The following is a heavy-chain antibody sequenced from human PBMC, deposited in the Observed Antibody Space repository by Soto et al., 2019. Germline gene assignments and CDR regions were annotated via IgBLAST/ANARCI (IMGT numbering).Heavy chain of an antibody. D-gene: IGHD2-15*01. J-gene: IGHJ6*02. CDR1: GYTFTSYA. CDR3: PSDMGYCSGGSCYSRYYYNYGMDV. Sequence: QVQLVQSGAEVKKPGSSVKVSCKASGYTFTSYAMHWVRQAPGQRLEWMGWINAGNGNTKYSQKYQGGLTMTRDTSASTAYMEISSRRCEDTAMYYCPSDMGYCSGGSCYSRYYYNYGMDVWGQGTTVTVS. V-gene: IGHV1-3*01. CDR2: INAGNGNT.